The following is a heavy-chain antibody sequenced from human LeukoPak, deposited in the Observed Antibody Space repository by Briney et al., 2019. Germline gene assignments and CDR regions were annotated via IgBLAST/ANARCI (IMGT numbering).Heavy chain of an antibody. Sequence: SETLSLTCAVSGSSITSDYFWGWIPQPPGKGLEWVATIYYSWGMYFNPSLKSRVTVSLDASKNQFSLKMTSLTAADTAIYYCARNVTAGFFDYWGQGIMVTVSS. CDR1: GSSITSDYF. CDR2: IYYSWGM. J-gene: IGHJ4*02. V-gene: IGHV4-38-2*01. D-gene: IGHD1-1*01. CDR3: ARNVTAGFFDY.